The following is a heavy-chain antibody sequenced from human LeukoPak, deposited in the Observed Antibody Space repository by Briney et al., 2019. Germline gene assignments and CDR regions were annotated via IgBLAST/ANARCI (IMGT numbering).Heavy chain of an antibody. D-gene: IGHD6-19*01. Sequence: GGSLRLSCAASGFTFSSYSMNWVRQAPGKGLEWVSYISSSSSTIYYSDSVKGRFTISRDNSKNTLYLQMNSLRGEDTAVYFCAKSTSTHITVAGGFDCWGQGTLVTVSS. V-gene: IGHV3-48*01. CDR2: ISSSSSTI. CDR3: AKSTSTHITVAGGFDC. CDR1: GFTFSSYS. J-gene: IGHJ4*02.